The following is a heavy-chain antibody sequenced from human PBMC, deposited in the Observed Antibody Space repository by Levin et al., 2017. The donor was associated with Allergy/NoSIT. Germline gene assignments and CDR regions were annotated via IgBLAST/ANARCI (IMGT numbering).Heavy chain of an antibody. V-gene: IGHV4-59*01. CDR2: IYYSGST. D-gene: IGHD2/OR15-2a*01. J-gene: IGHJ4*02. CDR3: ASTRPAFSDGSFDY. Sequence: SETLSLTCTVSGGSISSYYWSWIRQPPGKGLEWIGYIYYSGSTNYNPSLKSRVTISVDTSKNQFSLKLSSVTAADTAVYYCASTRPAFSDGSFDYWGQGTLVTVSS. CDR1: GGSISSYY.